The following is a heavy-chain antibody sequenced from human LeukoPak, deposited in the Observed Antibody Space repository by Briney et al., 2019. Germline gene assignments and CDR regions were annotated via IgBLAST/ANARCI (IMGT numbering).Heavy chain of an antibody. CDR2: IYISGNT. CDR3: ASLNIVVVAGTIDSRPDYYYYHTDV. J-gene: IGHJ6*03. CDR1: GGSISSYY. D-gene: IGHD2-2*02. Sequence: PSETLSLTCSVSGGSISSYYWSWVRQPAGKGLEWIGRIYISGNTKYNPSLKSRVIISVDKSKNQFSLKLNSVTAADTAVYYCASLNIVVVAGTIDSRPDYYYYHTDVWGKGTTVTVSS. V-gene: IGHV4-4*07.